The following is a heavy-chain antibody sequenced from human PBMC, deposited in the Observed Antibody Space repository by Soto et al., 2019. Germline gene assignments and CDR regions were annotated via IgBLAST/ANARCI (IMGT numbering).Heavy chain of an antibody. D-gene: IGHD6-13*01. CDR2: IYPADSDT. CDR1: GYRFSTYW. CDR3: ARRYIAAPATAFDL. Sequence: GESLKISCQGPGYRFSTYWIHWVRQLPGTGLESVGIIYPADSDTRYSPSFQGQVTISADKTISTTYLQWSSLKASDTAMYFCARRYIAAPATAFDLWGQGTPGTVSS. V-gene: IGHV5-51*01. J-gene: IGHJ4*02.